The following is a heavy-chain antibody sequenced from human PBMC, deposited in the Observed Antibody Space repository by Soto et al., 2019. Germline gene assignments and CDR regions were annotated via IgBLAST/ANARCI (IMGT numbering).Heavy chain of an antibody. D-gene: IGHD2-2*01. CDR3: ARAVRGIPAAIPNYYYYGMDV. CDR1: GGSISSGGYY. J-gene: IGHJ6*02. Sequence: PSETLSLTCTVSGGSISSGGYYWSWIRQHPGKGLEWIGYIYYSGSTYYNPSLKSRVTISVDTSKNQFSLKLSSVTAADTAVYNCARAVRGIPAAIPNYYYYGMDVGAQGTTVTVSS. CDR2: IYYSGST. V-gene: IGHV4-31*03.